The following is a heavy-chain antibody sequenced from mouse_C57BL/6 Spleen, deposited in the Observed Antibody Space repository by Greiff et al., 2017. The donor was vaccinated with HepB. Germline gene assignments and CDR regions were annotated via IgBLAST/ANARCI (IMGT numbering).Heavy chain of an antibody. CDR3: ARGSNYAMDY. V-gene: IGHV1-80*01. Sequence: QVHVKQSGAELVKPGASVKISCKASGYAFSSYWMNWVKQRPGKGLEWIGQIYPGDGDTNYNGKFKGKATLTADKSSSTAYMQLSSLTSEDSAVYFCARGSNYAMDYWGQGTSVTVSS. CDR1: GYAFSSYW. J-gene: IGHJ4*01. D-gene: IGHD5-1*01. CDR2: IYPGDGDT.